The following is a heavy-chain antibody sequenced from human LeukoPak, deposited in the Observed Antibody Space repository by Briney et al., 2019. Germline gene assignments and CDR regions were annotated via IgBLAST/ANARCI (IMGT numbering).Heavy chain of an antibody. V-gene: IGHV3-7*01. Sequence: GGSLRLSCEASGFTISTYWMSWVRQAPGKGLEWVANIKQDGSEKNFVESLKGRFTISRDNAKNTLYLQMNSLRAEDTAVYYCARDTGEYYDILTGTFDYWGQGTLVTVSS. CDR2: IKQDGSEK. CDR3: ARDTGEYYDILTGTFDY. J-gene: IGHJ4*02. D-gene: IGHD3-9*01. CDR1: GFTISTYW.